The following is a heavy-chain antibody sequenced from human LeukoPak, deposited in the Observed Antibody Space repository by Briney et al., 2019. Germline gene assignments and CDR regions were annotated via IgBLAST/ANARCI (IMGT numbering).Heavy chain of an antibody. CDR3: ARDPSGSGWSLSH. Sequence: GGSLGLSCTASGFNSGSDAMHWVRQAPGKGLEWVAFIWSDGSNDHYADSVRGRFTISRDNSKNTVCLQMNSLRVEDTAVYYCARDPSGSGWSLSHWGQGTLVTVSS. V-gene: IGHV3-33*01. D-gene: IGHD6-19*01. J-gene: IGHJ4*02. CDR1: GFNSGSDA. CDR2: IWSDGSND.